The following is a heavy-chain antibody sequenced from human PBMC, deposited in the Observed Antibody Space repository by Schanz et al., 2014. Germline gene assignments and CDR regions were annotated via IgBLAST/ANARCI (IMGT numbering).Heavy chain of an antibody. CDR2: INVGNGNM. CDR3: ATMWGYCTATACQILEVLDV. J-gene: IGHJ3*01. D-gene: IGHD2-8*02. CDR1: GYDFHIYA. Sequence: QILLVQPGPEVKKPGASVTVSCKASGYDFHIYAYSWVRQAPGQGLEWMGWINVGNGNMKYSQKFQGRVAMTTDTSTSTAYMELRSLRSDDTAMYYCATMWGYCTATACQILEVLDVWGQGTMDTVSS. V-gene: IGHV1-18*01.